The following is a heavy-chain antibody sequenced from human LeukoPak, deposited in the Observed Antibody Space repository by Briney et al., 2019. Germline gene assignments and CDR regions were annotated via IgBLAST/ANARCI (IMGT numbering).Heavy chain of an antibody. CDR2: IIPIFGTV. CDR1: GYTFTSYG. D-gene: IGHD3-22*01. J-gene: IGHJ3*02. CDR3: ARDRQYKYYYDSSGYDAFDI. V-gene: IGHV1-69*13. Sequence: SVKVSCKASGYTFTSYGISWVRQAPGQGLEWMGGIIPIFGTVNYAQKFQGRVTITADASTVTAYMELSSLRTEDTAVYYCARDRQYKYYYDSSGYDAFDIWGQGTMVTVSS.